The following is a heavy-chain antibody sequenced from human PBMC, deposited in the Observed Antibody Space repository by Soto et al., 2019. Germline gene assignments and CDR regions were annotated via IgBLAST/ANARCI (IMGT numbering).Heavy chain of an antibody. J-gene: IGHJ5*02. D-gene: IGHD3-22*01. V-gene: IGHV3-23*01. CDR3: AKDSYYYDSSGYPYNWFDP. CDR2: ISGSGGST. Sequence: GGSLRLSCAASGFTFSSYAMSWVRQAPGKGLEWVSAISGSGGSTYYADSVKGRFTISRDNSKNTLYLQMNSLRAEDTAVYYCAKDSYYYDSSGYPYNWFDPWGQGTLVTVSS. CDR1: GFTFSSYA.